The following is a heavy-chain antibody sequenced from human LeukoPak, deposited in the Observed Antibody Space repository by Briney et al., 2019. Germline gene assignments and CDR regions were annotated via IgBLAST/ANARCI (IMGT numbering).Heavy chain of an antibody. Sequence: ASVKVSCKASGYTFTSYGISWVRQAPGQGLEWMGWISAYNGNTNYAQKLQGRDTMTTDTSTSTAYMELRSLRSDDTAVYYCARVLITMVRGVTENYNWFDPWGQGTLVTVSS. D-gene: IGHD3-10*01. V-gene: IGHV1-18*01. CDR2: ISAYNGNT. CDR3: ARVLITMVRGVTENYNWFDP. CDR1: GYTFTSYG. J-gene: IGHJ5*02.